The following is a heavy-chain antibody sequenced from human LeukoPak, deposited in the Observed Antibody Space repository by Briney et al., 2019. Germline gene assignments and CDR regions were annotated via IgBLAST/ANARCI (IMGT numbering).Heavy chain of an antibody. CDR2: IYYSGST. Sequence: SETLSLTCTVSGGSISGYHWSWIRQPPGKGLDWIGNIYYSGSTNYNPSLKSRVTISVDTSKNQFSLKLSSVTAADTAVYYCARSTVTAAPLFYWGQGTLVTVSS. CDR1: GGSISGYH. CDR3: ARSTVTAAPLFY. J-gene: IGHJ4*02. D-gene: IGHD4-17*01. V-gene: IGHV4-59*01.